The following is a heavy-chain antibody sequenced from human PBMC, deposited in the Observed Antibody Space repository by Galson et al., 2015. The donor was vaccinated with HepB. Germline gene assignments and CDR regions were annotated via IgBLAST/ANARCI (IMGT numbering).Heavy chain of an antibody. D-gene: IGHD3-10*01. J-gene: IGHJ6*03. CDR2: ISAYTGNT. Sequence: SVKVSCKASGYIFTTHGISWVRQAPGQRLEWMGWISAYTGNTNYAQKLQGRVTMTTDTSTNTAYMELRSLRSDDTAMYYCAKDYGSGSYFYNYYMDVWGEGTTVTVSS. CDR1: GYIFTTHG. CDR3: AKDYGSGSYFYNYYMDV. V-gene: IGHV1-18*01.